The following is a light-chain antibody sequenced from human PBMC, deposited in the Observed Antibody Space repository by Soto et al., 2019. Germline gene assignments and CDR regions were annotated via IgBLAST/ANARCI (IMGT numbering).Light chain of an antibody. V-gene: IGLV1-44*01. Sequence: QSVLTQPPSASGTPGQRVTFSCSGSSSNIGSNTVNWYQQLPGTAPKLLIYSDNQRPSGVPDRFSGSKSGTSASLAISGLQSEDEADYFCAAWDDSLTGYVVFGGGTKLTVL. CDR3: AAWDDSLTGYVV. CDR2: SDN. CDR1: SSNIGSNT. J-gene: IGLJ2*01.